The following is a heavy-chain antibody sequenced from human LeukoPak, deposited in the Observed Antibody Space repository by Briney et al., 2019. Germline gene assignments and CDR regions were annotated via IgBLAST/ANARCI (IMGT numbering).Heavy chain of an antibody. V-gene: IGHV1-69*04. J-gene: IGHJ4*01. Sequence: SVKVSCKASGYTFTGYYMHWVRQAPGQGLEWMGRIIPILGIANYAQKFQGRVTITADKSTSTAYMELSSLRSEDTAVYYCARGPPYHYGSGSYYNQWGQGTLVTVSS. CDR1: GYTFTGYY. CDR2: IIPILGIA. CDR3: ARGPPYHYGSGSYYNQ. D-gene: IGHD3-10*01.